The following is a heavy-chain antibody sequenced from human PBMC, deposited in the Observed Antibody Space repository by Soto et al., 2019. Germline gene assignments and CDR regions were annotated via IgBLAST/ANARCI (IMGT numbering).Heavy chain of an antibody. D-gene: IGHD6-6*01. CDR1: GVSITSSTW. CDR2: IYDSADIKYS. J-gene: IGHJ5*02. V-gene: IGHV4-4*02. CDR3: AKGGDIIGRGGGSSYFAP. Sequence: QVRLQESGPGLVKPSGTLSLTCAVSGVSITSSTWWSWLRQPPGKGLEWIAKIYDSADIKYSNYNPALESGVTISLDRSYNLVTLTVTSVTAAATAIYSGAKGGDIIGRGGGSSYFAPWGQGSLVTVSS.